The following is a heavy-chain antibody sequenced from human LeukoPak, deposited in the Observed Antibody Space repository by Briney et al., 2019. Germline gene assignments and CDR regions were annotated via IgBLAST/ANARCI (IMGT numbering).Heavy chain of an antibody. CDR1: GFTFDDYA. Sequence: GGSLRLSCAASGFTFDDYAKHWVRQAPGKGLEWVSGISWNSGSIGYADSVKGRFTISRDNAKNSLYLQMNSLRAEDTALYYCAKDLSPGYSYGYPFDYWGQGTLVTVSS. J-gene: IGHJ4*02. CDR2: ISWNSGSI. D-gene: IGHD5-18*01. V-gene: IGHV3-9*01. CDR3: AKDLSPGYSYGYPFDY.